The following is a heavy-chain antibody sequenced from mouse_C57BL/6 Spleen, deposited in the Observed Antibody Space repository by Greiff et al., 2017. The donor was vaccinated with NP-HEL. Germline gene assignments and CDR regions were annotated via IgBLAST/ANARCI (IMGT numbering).Heavy chain of an antibody. CDR2: IDPSDSET. J-gene: IGHJ2*01. CDR1: GYTFTSYW. CDR3: ARTVVANYFDY. Sequence: QVQLKQPGAELVRPGSSVKLSCKASGYTFTSYWMHWVKQRPIQGLEWIGNIDPSDSETHYNQKFKDKATLTVDKSSSTAYMQLSSLTSEDSAVYYCARTVVANYFDYWGQGTTLTVSS. V-gene: IGHV1-52*01. D-gene: IGHD1-1*01.